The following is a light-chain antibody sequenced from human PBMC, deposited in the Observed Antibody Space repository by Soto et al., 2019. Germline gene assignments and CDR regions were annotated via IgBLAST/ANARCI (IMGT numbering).Light chain of an antibody. CDR1: SSDVGAYNF. V-gene: IGLV2-14*03. J-gene: IGLJ6*01. CDR2: DVT. Sequence: QSALTQPASVSGSPGQSITISCTGTSSDVGAYNFVSWYQHHPGRAPKLIIYDVTIRPSGVSNRFAGSKSGNTASLTISGRQAEDEADYYCSSYTTSAPYVFGSGTKLTVL. CDR3: SSYTTSAPYV.